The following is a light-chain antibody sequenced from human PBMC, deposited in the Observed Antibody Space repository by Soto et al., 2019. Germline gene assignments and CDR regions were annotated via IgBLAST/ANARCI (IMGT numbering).Light chain of an antibody. CDR2: YDS. V-gene: IGLV3-21*04. CDR3: QVWDSSSDHHYV. CDR1: NIGSKS. J-gene: IGLJ1*01. Sequence: SYELTQPPSVSVAPGKTARITCGGNNIGSKSVHWYQQKPGQAPVLVIYYDSDRPSGILERFSGSNSGNTATLTISRVEAGDESDYYCQVWDSSSDHHYVFGTGTKLTVL.